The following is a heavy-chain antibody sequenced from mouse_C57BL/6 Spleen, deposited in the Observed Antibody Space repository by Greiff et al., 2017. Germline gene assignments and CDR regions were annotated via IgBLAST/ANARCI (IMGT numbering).Heavy chain of an antibody. CDR3: ARVVVAYYYAMDY. Sequence: EVKLMESGGGLVKPGGSLKLSCAASGFTFSDYGMHWVRQAPEKGLEWVAYISSGSSTIYYADTVKGRFTISRDNAKNTLFQQMTSLRSEDTAMYYCARVVVAYYYAMDYWGQGTSVTVSS. J-gene: IGHJ4*01. D-gene: IGHD1-1*01. CDR2: ISSGSSTI. CDR1: GFTFSDYG. V-gene: IGHV5-17*01.